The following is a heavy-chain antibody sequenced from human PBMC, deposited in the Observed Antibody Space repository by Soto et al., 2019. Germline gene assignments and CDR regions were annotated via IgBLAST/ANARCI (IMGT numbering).Heavy chain of an antibody. J-gene: IGHJ6*02. D-gene: IGHD6-19*01. CDR2: ISPNSGGT. CDR1: GYTFTGYY. V-gene: IGHV1-2*02. Sequence: QVQLVQSGAEMKKPGASVKVSCTASGYTFTGYYIHWVRQAPGQGLEWMGWISPNSGGTKFAQKFQGRVTRTRDTSISTVYMEYSRLRSDDTAIYYCARDQTGYSSGWSSVAMDVWGQGTTVTVS. CDR3: ARDQTGYSSGWSSVAMDV.